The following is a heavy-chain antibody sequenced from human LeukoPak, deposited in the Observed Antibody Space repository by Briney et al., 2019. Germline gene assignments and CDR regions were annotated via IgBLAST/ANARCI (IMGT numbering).Heavy chain of an antibody. V-gene: IGHV3-11*01. CDR1: RFTFSDYY. Sequence: GGSLRLSCAASRFTFSDYYMSWIRQAPGKGLEWVSYISSSGSTIYYADSVKGRFTISRDNAKNSLYLQMNSLRAEDTAVYYCARVGAQEYSSSSDYWGQGTLVTVSS. CDR2: ISSSGSTI. D-gene: IGHD6-13*01. J-gene: IGHJ4*02. CDR3: ARVGAQEYSSSSDY.